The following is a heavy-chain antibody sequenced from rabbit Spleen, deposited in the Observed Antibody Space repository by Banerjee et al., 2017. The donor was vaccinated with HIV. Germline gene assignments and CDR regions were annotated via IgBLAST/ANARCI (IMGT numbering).Heavy chain of an antibody. J-gene: IGHJ4*01. D-gene: IGHD1-1*01. CDR2: IEPVFGIT. CDR1: GFDFSTYY. V-gene: IGHV1S7*01. Sequence: QSLEESGGGLVQPGGSLKLSCKASGFDFSTYYMNWVRQAPGKGLEWIGYIEPVFGITYYASWVNGRFTISSHNAQNTLYLQLNSLTAADTATYFCARDDASVSGFYFKLWGPGTLVTVS. CDR3: ARDDASVSGFYFKL.